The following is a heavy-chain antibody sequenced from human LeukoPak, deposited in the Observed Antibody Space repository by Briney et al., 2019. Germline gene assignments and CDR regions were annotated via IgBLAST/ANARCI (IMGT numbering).Heavy chain of an antibody. CDR1: GFTFSSYA. J-gene: IGHJ6*02. D-gene: IGHD3-10*01. V-gene: IGHV3-30-3*01. CDR2: ISYDGSNK. Sequence: GGSLRLSCAASGFTFSSYAMHWVRQAPGKGLEWVAVISYDGSNKYYADSVKGRFTISRDNSKNTLYLQMNSLGAEDTVVYYCARAMVRGVIATYYYYGMDVWGQGTTVTVSS. CDR3: ARAMVRGVIATYYYYGMDV.